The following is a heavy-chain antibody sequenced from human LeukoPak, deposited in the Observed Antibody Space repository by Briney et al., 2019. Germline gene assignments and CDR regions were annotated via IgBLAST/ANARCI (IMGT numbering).Heavy chain of an antibody. CDR2: IYHSGST. Sequence: SETLSLTCAVSGGSISSSNWWSWVRRPPGKGLEWIGEIYHSGSTNYNPSLKSRVTISVDKSKNQFSLKLSSVTAADTAVYYCARDRLEDCSSTSCYHNWFDPWGQGTLVTVSS. CDR1: GGSISSSNW. V-gene: IGHV4-4*02. J-gene: IGHJ5*02. D-gene: IGHD2-2*01. CDR3: ARDRLEDCSSTSCYHNWFDP.